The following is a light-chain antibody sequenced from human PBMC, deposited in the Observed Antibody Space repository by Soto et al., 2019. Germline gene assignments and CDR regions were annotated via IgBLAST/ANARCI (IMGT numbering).Light chain of an antibody. Sequence: EIVLTQSPGTLSLSPGERATLSCRASQSVSSSYLAWYQQKPGQAPRLLIYGGSSRATGIPDRFSGSGSGTDFTLTISRLEPEDFAVYYCHQYGTLYTFGQGTKLEIK. J-gene: IGKJ2*01. V-gene: IGKV3-20*01. CDR1: QSVSSSY. CDR2: GGS. CDR3: HQYGTLYT.